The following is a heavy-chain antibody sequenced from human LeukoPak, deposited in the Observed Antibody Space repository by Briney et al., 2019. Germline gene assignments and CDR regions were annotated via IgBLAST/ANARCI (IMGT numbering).Heavy chain of an antibody. CDR1: GFTFSSYA. Sequence: GGSLRLSCAASGFTFSSYAMSWVRQAPGKGLEWVSSITGSGGTTHHADSVKGRFTISRDNSKNTLFLQMNSLRVEDTALYYCARAYGTSGYYQLPIDYWGQGTLVTVSS. CDR3: ARAYGTSGYYQLPIDY. CDR2: ITGSGGTT. V-gene: IGHV3-23*01. J-gene: IGHJ4*02. D-gene: IGHD3-22*01.